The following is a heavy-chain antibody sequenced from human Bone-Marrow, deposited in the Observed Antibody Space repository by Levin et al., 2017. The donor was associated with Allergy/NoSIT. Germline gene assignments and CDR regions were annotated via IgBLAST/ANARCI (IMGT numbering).Heavy chain of an antibody. CDR2: IYSSGGT. V-gene: IGHV3-53*01. D-gene: IGHD2-2*01. Sequence: SGGSLRLSCAVSGFIISNNYMSWLRQAPGKDLEWVSVIYSSGGTYYADSVKGRFTISRDNSKNTLFLQMDSLRVDDTAVYYCAGKYRLPTGYYGLDVWGQGTTVTVS. CDR1: GFIISNNY. J-gene: IGHJ6*02. CDR3: AGKYRLPTGYYGLDV.